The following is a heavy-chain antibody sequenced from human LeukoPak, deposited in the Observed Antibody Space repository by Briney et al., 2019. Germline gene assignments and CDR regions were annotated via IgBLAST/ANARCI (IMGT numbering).Heavy chain of an antibody. Sequence: GGSLRLSCAASGFTFSSYWMGWVRQAPGKGLEWVANIKEDGSEKYYVDSVKGRFTISRDNAKNSLYLQMNSLRAEDTAVYYCAELGITMIGGVWGKGTTVTISS. J-gene: IGHJ6*04. D-gene: IGHD3-10*02. CDR1: GFTFSSYW. CDR2: IKEDGSEK. CDR3: AELGITMIGGV. V-gene: IGHV3-7*01.